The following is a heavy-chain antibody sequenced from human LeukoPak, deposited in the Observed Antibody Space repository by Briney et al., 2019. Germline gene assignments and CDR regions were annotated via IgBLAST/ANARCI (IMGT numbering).Heavy chain of an antibody. V-gene: IGHV4-59*01. Sequence: SETLSLTXTVSGGSISSYYWSWIRQPPGKGLEWIGYIYYSGSTNYNPSLESRVTISVDTSKNQFSLKLSSVTAADTAVYYCARASGPHTGYYDILTGYYSRWFDPWGQGTLVTVSS. CDR3: ARASGPHTGYYDILTGYYSRWFDP. CDR1: GGSISSYY. J-gene: IGHJ5*02. D-gene: IGHD3-9*01. CDR2: IYYSGST.